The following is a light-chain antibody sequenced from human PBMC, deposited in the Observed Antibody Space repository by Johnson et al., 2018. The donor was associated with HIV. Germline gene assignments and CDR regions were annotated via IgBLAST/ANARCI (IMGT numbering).Light chain of an antibody. Sequence: QSVLTQPPSVSAAPGQKVTISCSGSSSNIGDNYVSWYQQFPETAPKLLIYDNNKRPSGIPDRFSGSKSGTSATLGITGLQTGAEADYYCGTWDGMLSVYVFGTATNVPVL. CDR3: GTWDGMLSVYV. V-gene: IGLV1-51*01. J-gene: IGLJ1*01. CDR1: SSNIGDNY. CDR2: DNN.